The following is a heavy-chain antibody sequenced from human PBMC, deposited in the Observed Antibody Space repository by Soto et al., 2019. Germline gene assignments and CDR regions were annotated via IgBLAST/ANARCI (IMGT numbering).Heavy chain of an antibody. V-gene: IGHV1-46*01. J-gene: IGHJ6*02. D-gene: IGHD2-15*01. CDR1: GYTFTSYY. CDR3: ARGLGGDCSGGSCFPGYYYYGMDV. Sequence: QVQLVQSGAEVKKPGASVKVSCKASGYTFTSYYMHWVRQAPGQGLEWMGIINPSGGSTSYAQKFQGRVTMTRDTSTSTVYMELSSLRSEDTAVYYCARGLGGDCSGGSCFPGYYYYGMDVWGQGTTVTVSS. CDR2: INPSGGST.